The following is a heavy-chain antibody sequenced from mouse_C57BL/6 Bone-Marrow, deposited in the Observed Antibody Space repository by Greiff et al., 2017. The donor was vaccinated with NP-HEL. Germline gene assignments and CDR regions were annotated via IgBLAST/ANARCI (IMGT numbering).Heavy chain of an antibody. J-gene: IGHJ3*01. CDR1: GFTFSSYG. CDR2: ISSGGSYT. CDR3: ARDGYYVGWFAY. Sequence: VQVVESGGDLVKPGGSLTLSCAASGFTFSSYGMSWVRQTPDKRLEWVATISSGGSYTYYPVSVKGRFTIARDNAKNTLYLQMISLKSEDTAMYYCARDGYYVGWFAYWGQGTLVTVSA. V-gene: IGHV5-6*01. D-gene: IGHD2-3*01.